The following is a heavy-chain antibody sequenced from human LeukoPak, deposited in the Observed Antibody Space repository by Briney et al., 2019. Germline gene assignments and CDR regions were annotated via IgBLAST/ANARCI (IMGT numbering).Heavy chain of an antibody. V-gene: IGHV3-30*03. J-gene: IGHJ4*02. CDR1: GFTFSSHG. Sequence: GRSLRLSCAASGFTFSSHGMHWVRQAPGKGLEWVTFISYDGSNKYYADSVEGRFTISRDNSKNTLFLQMNSLRAEDTAVYYCARQHTAATAFDYWGQETLVTVSS. CDR3: ARQHTAATAFDY. CDR2: ISYDGSNK. D-gene: IGHD6-13*01.